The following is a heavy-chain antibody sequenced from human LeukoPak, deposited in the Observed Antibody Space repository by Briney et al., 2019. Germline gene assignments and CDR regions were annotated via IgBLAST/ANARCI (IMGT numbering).Heavy chain of an antibody. J-gene: IGHJ4*02. CDR3: AREDPLLRYFDY. V-gene: IGHV4-59*12. D-gene: IGHD2-15*01. Sequence: SETLSLTCTVSGGSISSYYWSWIRQPPGKGLEWIGNIYDSGNTNYNPSLKSRVTISVDTSKNQFSLKLSSVTAADTAVYYCAREDPLLRYFDYWGQGTLVTVSS. CDR1: GGSISSYY. CDR2: IYDSGNT.